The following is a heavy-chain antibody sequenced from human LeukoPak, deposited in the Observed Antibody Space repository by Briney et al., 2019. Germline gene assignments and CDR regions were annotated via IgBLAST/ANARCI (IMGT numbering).Heavy chain of an antibody. J-gene: IGHJ4*02. V-gene: IGHV3-7*03. Sequence: GGSLRLSCAASGFTFSTYWMSWVRQAPGKGLEWVANINQDGSEKYYVDSVKGRFTISRDNAKNSVYLQMNSLRVEDTALYYCARGRFKVDYWGQGTLVTVS. CDR2: INQDGSEK. CDR1: GFTFSTYW. D-gene: IGHD3-3*01. CDR3: ARGRFKVDY.